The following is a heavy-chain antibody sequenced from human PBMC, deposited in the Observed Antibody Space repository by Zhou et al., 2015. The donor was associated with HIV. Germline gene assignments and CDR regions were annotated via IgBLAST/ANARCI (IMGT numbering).Heavy chain of an antibody. J-gene: IGHJ4*02. Sequence: QVQLVQSGAEVRKPGASVKVSCKAPGYSFTTNYLHWVRQAPGQGLEWMAVIHPSGERTYYAQKFQGRVTITRDTSATTVYMELSSLRSEDTAIYYCTTEPPGTGYFDYWGQGTLVTVSS. D-gene: IGHD2-8*02. CDR3: TTEPPGTGYFDY. V-gene: IGHV1-46*01. CDR2: IHPSGERT. CDR1: GYSFTTNY.